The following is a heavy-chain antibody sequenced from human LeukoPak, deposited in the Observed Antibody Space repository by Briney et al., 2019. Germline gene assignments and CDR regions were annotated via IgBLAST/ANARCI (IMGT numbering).Heavy chain of an antibody. CDR2: INPNSGDT. Sequence: ASVKVSCKASGYTFTGYYMHWVRQAPGQGLEWMGWINPNSGDTDYAQKFQGRVTVTRDTSISTAYMELGRLRSDDTAVYYCAREGLNMVRGVIPKEAWGWFDPWGQGTLVTVSS. J-gene: IGHJ5*02. V-gene: IGHV1-2*02. CDR3: AREGLNMVRGVIPKEAWGWFDP. CDR1: GYTFTGYY. D-gene: IGHD3-10*01.